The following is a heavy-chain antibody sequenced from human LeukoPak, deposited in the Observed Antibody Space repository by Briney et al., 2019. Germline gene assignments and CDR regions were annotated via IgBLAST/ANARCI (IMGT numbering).Heavy chain of an antibody. Sequence: GGSLRLSCAASGFTFSSYGMHWVRQAPGKGLEWVAVISYDGSNKYYADSVKGRFTISRDNSKNTLYLQMNSLRAEDTAVYYCAKDLIMVRGVPTYYYYGMDVWGQGTTVTVSS. V-gene: IGHV3-30*18. CDR3: AKDLIMVRGVPTYYYYGMDV. D-gene: IGHD3-10*01. J-gene: IGHJ6*02. CDR1: GFTFSSYG. CDR2: ISYDGSNK.